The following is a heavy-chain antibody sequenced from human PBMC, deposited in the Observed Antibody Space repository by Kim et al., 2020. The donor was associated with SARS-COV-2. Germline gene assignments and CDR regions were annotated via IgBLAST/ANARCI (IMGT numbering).Heavy chain of an antibody. Sequence: SETLSLTCTVSGGSISSSSYYWGWLRQPPGKGLEWIGSIYYSGSTYYNPSLKSRATIPVDTSKNQFSLMLSSVTAAVAAVYYCARPGSGWELLPAYWGQGTLVTVAS. CDR3: ARPGSGWELLPAY. J-gene: IGHJ4*02. CDR1: GGSISSSSYY. V-gene: IGHV4-39*01. CDR2: IYYSGST. D-gene: IGHD1-26*01.